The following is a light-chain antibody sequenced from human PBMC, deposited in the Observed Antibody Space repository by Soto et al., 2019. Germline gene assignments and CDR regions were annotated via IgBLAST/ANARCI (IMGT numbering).Light chain of an antibody. V-gene: IGLV4-60*02. CDR3: ETWDSNTRV. J-gene: IGLJ2*01. Sequence: QSVLTQSSSASASLGSSVKLTCTLSSGNSSYIIAWHQQQPGKAPRYLMKLEGSGSYNKGSGVPDRFSGSSSGADRYLTISNLQFEDEADYYCETWDSNTRVFGGGTKLTV. CDR1: SGNSSYI. CDR2: LEGSGSY.